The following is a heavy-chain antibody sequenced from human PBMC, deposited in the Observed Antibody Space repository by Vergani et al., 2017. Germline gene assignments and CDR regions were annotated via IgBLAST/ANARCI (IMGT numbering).Heavy chain of an antibody. J-gene: IGHJ3*02. Sequence: EVQLVESGGGLVKPGGSLRLSCAASGFTFTNAWMSWVRQAPGKGLEWVGRIKSKTDGGTTDYAAPVKGRFSISRDDSKNTLYLQMNSLRTEDTAVYYCTTYYDSTVVGVAFDIWGQGTMVTVSS. V-gene: IGHV3-15*01. CDR1: GFTFTNAW. CDR3: TTYYDSTVVGVAFDI. CDR2: IKSKTDGGTT. D-gene: IGHD3-22*01.